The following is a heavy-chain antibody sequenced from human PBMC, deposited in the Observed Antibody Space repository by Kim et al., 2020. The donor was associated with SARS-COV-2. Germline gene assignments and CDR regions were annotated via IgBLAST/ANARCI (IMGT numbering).Heavy chain of an antibody. D-gene: IGHD3-10*01. CDR1: GGSISSYY. CDR2: IYTSGST. Sequence: SETLSLTCTVSGGSISSYYWSWIRQPAGKGLEWIGRIYTSGSTNYNPSLKSRVTMSVDTSKNQFSLKLSSVTAADTAVYYCARTLSPYYYGSRTLYGMDVWGQGTTVTVSS. J-gene: IGHJ6*02. CDR3: ARTLSPYYYGSRTLYGMDV. V-gene: IGHV4-4*07.